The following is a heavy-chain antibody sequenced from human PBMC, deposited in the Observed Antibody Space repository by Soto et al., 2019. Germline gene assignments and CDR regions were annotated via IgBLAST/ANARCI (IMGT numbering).Heavy chain of an antibody. CDR2: IYWNDDQ. CDR3: AHGGHLYNGFSLNH. Sequence: QITLEESGPTMVKPTQTLTLTCTFSGFSLNTRGVGVGWIRQPPGKALEWLTLIYWNDDQRYSPSLKNRLTITKDIPKNQVVLTMTNVDPGDTATYYCAHGGHLYNGFSLNHWGQGILVTVSS. V-gene: IGHV2-5*01. CDR1: GFSLNTRGVG. J-gene: IGHJ5*02. D-gene: IGHD1-20*01.